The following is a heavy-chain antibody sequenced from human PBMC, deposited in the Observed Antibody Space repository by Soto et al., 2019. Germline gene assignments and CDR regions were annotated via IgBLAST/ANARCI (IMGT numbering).Heavy chain of an antibody. Sequence: GASVNRSCKTAGGTFSSDAVSWLRKTPGQGLEWMGGIIPIFGTANYAQKFEGRVTITADESTSIDYVELSSLRCEDTAVYFCATNTGTHYYYSGMDVWRHGTTVTGSS. CDR1: GGTFSSDA. J-gene: IGHJ6*02. V-gene: IGHV1-69*13. CDR2: IIPIFGTA. CDR3: ATNTGTHYYYSGMDV. D-gene: IGHD2-8*01.